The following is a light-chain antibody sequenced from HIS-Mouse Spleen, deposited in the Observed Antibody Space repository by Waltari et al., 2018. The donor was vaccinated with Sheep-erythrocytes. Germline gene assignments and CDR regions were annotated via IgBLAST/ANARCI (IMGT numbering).Light chain of an antibody. CDR1: SSDVGGYNY. CDR2: EVS. Sequence: QSALTQPRSVSGSPGQSVTISCTGTSSDVGGYNYVSWYQQHPGKAPKLMIYEVSKWPSGVPDRFSGSKSGNTASLTVSGLQAEDEADYYCSSYAGSNNWVFGGGTKLTVL. V-gene: IGLV2-8*01. CDR3: SSYAGSNNWV. J-gene: IGLJ3*02.